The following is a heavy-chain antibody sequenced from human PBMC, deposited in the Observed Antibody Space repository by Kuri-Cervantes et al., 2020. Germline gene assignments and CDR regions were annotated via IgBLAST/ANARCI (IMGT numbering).Heavy chain of an antibody. D-gene: IGHD5-18*01. J-gene: IGHJ4*02. CDR3: ATLDVDTAMVDY. V-gene: IGHV4-28*01. CDR2: IYYSGST. Sequence: SETRSLTCAVSGYSISSSNWWGWIRQPPGKGLEWIGYIYYSGSTYYNPSLKSRVTISVDTSKNQFSLKLSSVTAADTAVYYCATLDVDTAMVDYWGQGTLVTVSS. CDR1: GYSISSSNW.